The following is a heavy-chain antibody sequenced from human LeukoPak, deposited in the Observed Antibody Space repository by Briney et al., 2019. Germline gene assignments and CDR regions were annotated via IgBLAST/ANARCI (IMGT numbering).Heavy chain of an antibody. V-gene: IGHV3-23*01. Sequence: QPGVPLRLFCTGSRFTFTNYHTQWAPEPPGKAREWVSAITSSGGNTFYTDSVKGRYTISTDTSKNTLCLQMNSLRAEDTAVYYCAKEAYDSSRTSSDYWGQGTLVTVSS. J-gene: IGHJ4*02. CDR2: ITSSGGNT. CDR3: AKEAYDSSRTSSDY. D-gene: IGHD3-22*01. CDR1: RFTFTNYH.